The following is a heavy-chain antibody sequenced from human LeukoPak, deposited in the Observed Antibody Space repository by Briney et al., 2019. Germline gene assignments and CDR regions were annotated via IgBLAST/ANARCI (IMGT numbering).Heavy chain of an antibody. D-gene: IGHD6-13*01. CDR1: DRSVSRYY. J-gene: IGHJ5*02. V-gene: IGHV4-4*07. CDR2: IYTSGST. CDR3: ASSGSSWYENWLDP. Sequence: PSETLSLTRTVSDRSVSRYYWNWIRQPPGKGLDGIGRIYTSGSTNYNPSLKSRVSMSVDTSKNQFSLKLSSVTAADTAVYYCASSGSSWYENWLDPWGPGTLVTVSS.